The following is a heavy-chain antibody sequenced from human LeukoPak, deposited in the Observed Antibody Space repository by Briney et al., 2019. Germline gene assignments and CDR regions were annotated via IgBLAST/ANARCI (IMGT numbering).Heavy chain of an antibody. D-gene: IGHD3-10*01. Sequence: ASVKVSCKASGYTFTSYGISWVRQAPGQGLEWMGWISAYNGNTNYAQKLQGRVTMTTDTSTSTAYMELRSLRSDDTAVYYCARLELTMVRGVIGAIDIWGQGTMVTVSS. CDR2: ISAYNGNT. CDR3: ARLELTMVRGVIGAIDI. J-gene: IGHJ3*02. V-gene: IGHV1-18*04. CDR1: GYTFTSYG.